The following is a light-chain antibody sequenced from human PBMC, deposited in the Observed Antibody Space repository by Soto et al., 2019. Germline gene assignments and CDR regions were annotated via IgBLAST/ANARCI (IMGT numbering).Light chain of an antibody. Sequence: DIQMTQSPSSLSESVGDRVTITCRASQYVDTYLTWYQQKPGKAPKLLIYGASSLQSGVPSRFSGIGSGTDFTLTISSLQPEDSATYYCQQSYRTPRSFGQGTKVEVK. CDR3: QQSYRTPRS. CDR1: QYVDTY. CDR2: GAS. V-gene: IGKV1-39*01. J-gene: IGKJ1*01.